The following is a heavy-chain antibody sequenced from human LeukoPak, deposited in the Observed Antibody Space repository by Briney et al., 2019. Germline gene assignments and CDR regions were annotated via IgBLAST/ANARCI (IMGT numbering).Heavy chain of an antibody. CDR1: GFTFSTYA. CDR2: ISYDGSNK. V-gene: IGHV3-30*01. J-gene: IGHJ4*02. Sequence: GALRLSCAASGFTFSTYAMHWVRQAPGKGLEWVAVISYDGSNKYYADSVKGRFTFSRDNPKNTLYLQMNSLRAEDTAVYYCARGRRNYYDSSRDYWGQGTLVTVSS. D-gene: IGHD3-22*01. CDR3: ARGRRNYYDSSRDY.